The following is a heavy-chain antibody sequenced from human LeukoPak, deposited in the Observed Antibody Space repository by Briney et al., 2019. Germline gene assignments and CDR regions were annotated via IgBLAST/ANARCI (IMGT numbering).Heavy chain of an antibody. CDR3: ARASWNLGMPLDY. Sequence: ASVKVSCKASGYTFTSYDINWVRQATGQGLEWMGWINPNSGGTNYAQKFQGRVTMTRDTSTSTAYMELRSLRSDDTAVYYCARASWNLGMPLDYWGQGTLVTVSS. J-gene: IGHJ4*02. D-gene: IGHD1-1*01. V-gene: IGHV1-2*02. CDR1: GYTFTSYD. CDR2: INPNSGGT.